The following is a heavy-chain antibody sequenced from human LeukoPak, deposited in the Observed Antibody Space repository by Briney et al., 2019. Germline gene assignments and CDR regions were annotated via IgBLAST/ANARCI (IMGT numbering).Heavy chain of an antibody. CDR2: INHSGST. CDR1: GGSFSGYY. D-gene: IGHD3-16*01. Sequence: KPSETLSLTCAVYGGSFSGYYWSWIRQPPGKGLEWIGEINHSGSTNYNPSLKSRVTISVDTSKNQFSLKLSSVTAADTAVYYCARGRGLRVDYWGQGTLVTVSS. J-gene: IGHJ4*02. CDR3: ARGRGLRVDY. V-gene: IGHV4-34*01.